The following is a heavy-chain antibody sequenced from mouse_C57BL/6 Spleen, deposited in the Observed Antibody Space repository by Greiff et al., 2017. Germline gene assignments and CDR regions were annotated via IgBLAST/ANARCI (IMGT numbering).Heavy chain of an antibody. CDR3: ARVDGSREGYAMDY. D-gene: IGHD1-1*01. V-gene: IGHV1-52*01. Sequence: VQLQQPGAELVRPGSSVKLSCKASGYTFTSYWMHWVKQRPIQGLEWIGNIDPSDSDTHYNQKFKDKATLTVDKSSSTAYMQLSSLTSEDSAVYYCARVDGSREGYAMDYWGQGTSVTVSS. CDR2: IDPSDSDT. CDR1: GYTFTSYW. J-gene: IGHJ4*01.